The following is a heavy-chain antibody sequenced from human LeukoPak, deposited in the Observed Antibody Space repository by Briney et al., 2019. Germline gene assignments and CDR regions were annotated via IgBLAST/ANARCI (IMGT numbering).Heavy chain of an antibody. V-gene: IGHV3-48*03. Sequence: GGSLRLSCAASGFTFSSYAMSWVRQAPGKGREWFSYISSSGSTIYYADSVKGRFTISRDNAKNSLYLQMNSLRAEDTAVYYCARVGYDILTGYYDYWGQGTLVTVSS. CDR1: GFTFSSYA. J-gene: IGHJ4*02. CDR2: ISSSGSTI. D-gene: IGHD3-9*01. CDR3: ARVGYDILTGYYDY.